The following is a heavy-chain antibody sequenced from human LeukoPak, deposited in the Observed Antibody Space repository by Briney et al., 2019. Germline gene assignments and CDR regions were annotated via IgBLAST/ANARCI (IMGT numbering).Heavy chain of an antibody. D-gene: IGHD5-12*01. J-gene: IGHJ6*03. Sequence: GGSLRLSCAASGFTFDDYGMTWVRQAPGKGLEWVSGINWNGDNIGYADSVKGRFTISRDNAKNSLYLQMNSLRAEDTALYYCARAPSLVATDYFFYMDVWGKGTTVTVSS. CDR3: ARAPSLVATDYFFYMDV. CDR2: INWNGDNI. CDR1: GFTFDDYG. V-gene: IGHV3-20*04.